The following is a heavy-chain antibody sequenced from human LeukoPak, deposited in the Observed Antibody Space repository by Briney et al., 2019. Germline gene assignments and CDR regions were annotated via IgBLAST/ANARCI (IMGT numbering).Heavy chain of an antibody. V-gene: IGHV3-33*01. CDR1: GFTFSSYD. CDR3: ARGAGLDAFDI. CDR2: IWYDGSNK. Sequence: GGSLRLSCAASGFTFSSYDMHWVRQAPGKGLEWVAVIWYDGSNKYYADSVKGRFTISRDNSKNTLYLQMNSLRAEDTAVYYCARGAGLDAFDIWGQGTMVTVSS. J-gene: IGHJ3*02.